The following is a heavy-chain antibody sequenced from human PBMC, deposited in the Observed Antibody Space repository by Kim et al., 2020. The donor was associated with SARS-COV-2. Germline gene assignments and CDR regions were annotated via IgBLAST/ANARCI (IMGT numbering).Heavy chain of an antibody. CDR3: ARGGRWLRPFDY. D-gene: IGHD5-12*01. Sequence: YYLDSVTGRFTISRDNAKNSLYRKMNSLRAEETAVYYCARGGRWLRPFDYWGQGTLVTVSS. V-gene: IGHV3-7*01. J-gene: IGHJ4*02.